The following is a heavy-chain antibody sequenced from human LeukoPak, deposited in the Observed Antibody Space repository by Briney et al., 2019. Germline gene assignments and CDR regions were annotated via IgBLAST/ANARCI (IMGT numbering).Heavy chain of an antibody. V-gene: IGHV4-34*01. CDR2: INHSGST. CDR1: GGSFSGYY. Sequence: SETLSLTCAVYGGSFSGYYWSWIRQPPGKGLEWIGEINHSGSTNYNPSLKSRVTISVDTSKNQFSLKLSSVTAADTAVYYCARSDSGGYFWSGSSPFDYWGQGTLVTVSS. D-gene: IGHD3-3*01. J-gene: IGHJ4*02. CDR3: ARSDSGGYFWSGSSPFDY.